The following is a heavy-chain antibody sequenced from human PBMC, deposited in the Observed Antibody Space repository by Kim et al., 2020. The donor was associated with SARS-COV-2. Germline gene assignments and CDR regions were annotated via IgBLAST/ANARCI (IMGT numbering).Heavy chain of an antibody. CDR3: AKVDTAMVIANAFDI. V-gene: IGHV3-9*01. J-gene: IGHJ3*02. CDR1: GFTFDDYA. Sequence: GGSLRLSCAASGFTFDDYAMHWVRQAPGKGLEWVSGISWNSGSIGYADSVKGRFTISRDNAKNSLYLQMNSLRAEDTALYYCAKVDTAMVIANAFDIWGQGTMVTVSS. D-gene: IGHD5-18*01. CDR2: ISWNSGSI.